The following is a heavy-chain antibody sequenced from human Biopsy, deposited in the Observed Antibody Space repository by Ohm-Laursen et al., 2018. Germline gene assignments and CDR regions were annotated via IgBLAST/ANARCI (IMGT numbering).Heavy chain of an antibody. CDR1: GGSITSYS. Sequence: SDTLSLTCTVSGGSITSYSWSWIRQPPGKGLEPIGDIYNTGDTTYNPSLQSRVTISLDTSNNQLSLRLRSVTAADAAVYYCARRSAANWYFNLWGRGTLVTVSS. V-gene: IGHV4-59*08. D-gene: IGHD6-25*01. J-gene: IGHJ2*01. CDR2: IYNTGDT. CDR3: ARRSAANWYFNL.